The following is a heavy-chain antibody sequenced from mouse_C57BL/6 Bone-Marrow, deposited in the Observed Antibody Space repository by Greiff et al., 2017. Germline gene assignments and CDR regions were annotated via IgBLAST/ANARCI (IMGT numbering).Heavy chain of an antibody. D-gene: IGHD4-1*01. CDR2: IYPGDGDT. Sequence: VKLQESGPELVKPGASVKISCKASGYAFSSSWMNWVKQRPGKGLEWIGRIYPGDGDTNYNGKFKGKATLTADKSSSTAYMQLSSLTSEDSAVYICARPGYYAMDYWGQGTSVTVSS. V-gene: IGHV1-82*01. CDR3: ARPGYYAMDY. CDR1: GYAFSSSW. J-gene: IGHJ4*01.